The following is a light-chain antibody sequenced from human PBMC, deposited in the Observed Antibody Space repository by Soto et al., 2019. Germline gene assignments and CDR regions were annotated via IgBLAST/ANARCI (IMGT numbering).Light chain of an antibody. CDR1: SSDVGGYND. CDR3: SSYAGSNNLGVV. CDR2: EVT. Sequence: QSALTQPPSASGSPGQSVAISCTGTSSDVGGYNDVSWYQQHQGKAPKLMIYEVTKRPSGVPDRFSGSKSGNTASLTVSGLQADDEADYYCSSYAGSNNLGVVFGGGTKVTVL. J-gene: IGLJ2*01. V-gene: IGLV2-8*01.